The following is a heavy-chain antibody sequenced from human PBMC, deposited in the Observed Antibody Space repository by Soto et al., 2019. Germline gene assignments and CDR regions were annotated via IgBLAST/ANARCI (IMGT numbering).Heavy chain of an antibody. V-gene: IGHV1-8*01. CDR3: ARGYCSGGSCSYKN. D-gene: IGHD2-15*01. CDR1: GYTFTSYD. Sequence: QVQLVQSGAEVKKPGASVKVSCKASGYTFTSYDINWVRQATGQGLEWMGWMNPNSGNTGYAQKFKAIVTMTRISSITTIYMELSSVRSEDTAVYYCARGYCSGGSCSYKNWGQGTLVTVSS. CDR2: MNPNSGNT. J-gene: IGHJ4*02.